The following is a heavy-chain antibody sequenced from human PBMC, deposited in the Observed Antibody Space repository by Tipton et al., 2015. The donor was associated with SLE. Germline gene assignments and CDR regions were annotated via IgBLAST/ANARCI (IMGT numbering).Heavy chain of an antibody. J-gene: IGHJ4*02. CDR3: ARGNGYWDY. Sequence: TLSLTCTVSGISIISGTDYWTWIRQSAGKGLEWIGNIYPSGTTYYNPSLESRVTISVDTSENQFSLELTSVSVADTAVYYCARGNGYWDYWGKGTLVTVSS. D-gene: IGHD3-3*01. CDR2: IYPSGTT. V-gene: IGHV4-61*09. CDR1: GISIISGTDY.